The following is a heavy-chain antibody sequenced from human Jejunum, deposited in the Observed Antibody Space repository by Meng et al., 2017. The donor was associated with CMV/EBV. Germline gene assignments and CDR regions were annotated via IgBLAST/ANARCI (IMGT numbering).Heavy chain of an antibody. V-gene: IGHV1-46*01. J-gene: IGHJ4*02. CDR3: ARGEEMGAAAVKAFSRTFDQ. CDR1: FF. Sequence: FFLHWVRQAPGQGLELMAMNNPSVGSSISAQKFLGRVTMTRDTSTSTVYMELRSLRSDDTAVYYCARGEEMGAAAVKAFSRTFDQWGQGTLVTVSS. CDR2: NNPSVGSS. D-gene: IGHD2-15*01.